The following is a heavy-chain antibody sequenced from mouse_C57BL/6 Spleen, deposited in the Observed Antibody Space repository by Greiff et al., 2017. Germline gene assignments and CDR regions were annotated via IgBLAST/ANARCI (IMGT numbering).Heavy chain of an antibody. CDR1: GFTFSDYY. CDR3: ARHGGYDAMDY. D-gene: IGHD2-2*01. Sequence: EVKLQESGGGLVQPGGSLKLSCAASGFTFSDYYMYWVRQTPEKRLEWVAYISNGGGSTYYPDTVKGRFTISRDNAKNTLYLQMSRLKSEDTAMYYCARHGGYDAMDYWGQGTLVTVSA. CDR2: ISNGGGST. V-gene: IGHV5-12*01. J-gene: IGHJ3*01.